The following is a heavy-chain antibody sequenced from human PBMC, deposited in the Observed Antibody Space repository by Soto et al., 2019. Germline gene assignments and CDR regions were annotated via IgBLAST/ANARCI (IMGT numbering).Heavy chain of an antibody. Sequence: SETLSLTCTVSGGSISSSSYYWGWIRQPPGKGLEWIGSIYYSGSTYYNPSLKSRVTISVDTSKNQFSLKLSSVTAADTAVYYCARHYDSGYQRRAFDIWGQGTMVTVSS. CDR2: IYYSGST. CDR3: ARHYDSGYQRRAFDI. D-gene: IGHD5-12*01. CDR1: GGSISSSSYY. V-gene: IGHV4-39*01. J-gene: IGHJ3*02.